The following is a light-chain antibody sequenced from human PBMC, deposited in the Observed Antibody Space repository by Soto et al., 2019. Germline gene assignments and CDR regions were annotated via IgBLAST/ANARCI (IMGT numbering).Light chain of an antibody. CDR2: AAS. J-gene: IGKJ4*01. Sequence: DIPMTQSPSSLSASVGDRVTITCRASQSISSYLNWYQQKPGKAPKLLIYAASSLQSGVPSRFSGSGSGTDFTLTISSLQPEYFATYYCQQSYSTPLTFGGGTKVEIK. CDR3: QQSYSTPLT. V-gene: IGKV1-39*01. CDR1: QSISSY.